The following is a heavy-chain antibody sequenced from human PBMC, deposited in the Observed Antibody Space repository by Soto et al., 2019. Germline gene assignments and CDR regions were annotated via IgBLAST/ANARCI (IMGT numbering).Heavy chain of an antibody. Sequence: EVQLLESGGGLVQPGGSLRISCAASGFTFSTYAMNWVRQAPGKGLEWVSAISGSGGSTYYADSVKGRFTISRDNSKNTLYLQMNSLRAEDTAVYYCAKGATSSWYGGPFDCWGQGTLVTVSS. CDR2: ISGSGGST. CDR3: AKGATSSWYGGPFDC. J-gene: IGHJ4*02. D-gene: IGHD6-13*01. CDR1: GFTFSTYA. V-gene: IGHV3-23*01.